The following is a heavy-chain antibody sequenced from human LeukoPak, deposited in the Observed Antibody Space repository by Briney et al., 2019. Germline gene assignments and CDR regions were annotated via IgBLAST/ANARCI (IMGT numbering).Heavy chain of an antibody. D-gene: IGHD5-18*01. J-gene: IGHJ4*02. V-gene: IGHV3-23*01. CDR1: GFTFSSYA. CDR2: ISGSGGST. Sequence: GGSLRLSCAASGFTFSSYAMSWVRQAPGKGQEWVSAISGSGGSTYYADSVKGRFTISRDNSKNTLYLQMNSLRAEDTAVYYCANQGYSYGYGRIDYWGQGTLVTVSS. CDR3: ANQGYSYGYGRIDY.